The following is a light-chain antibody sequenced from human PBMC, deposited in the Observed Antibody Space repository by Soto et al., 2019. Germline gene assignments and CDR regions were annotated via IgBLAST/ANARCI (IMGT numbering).Light chain of an antibody. CDR2: TAS. Sequence: EIVLTQSPGTLSLSPGERATLSCRASQSVSSTYLAWYQQRPGQAPRLLIYTASRRATGIPDRFSGSGSGTDFTLTIRGLEPEDFAVYYCQHFGGSLWTFGQGTKVEIK. CDR3: QHFGGSLWT. V-gene: IGKV3-20*01. J-gene: IGKJ1*01. CDR1: QSVSSTY.